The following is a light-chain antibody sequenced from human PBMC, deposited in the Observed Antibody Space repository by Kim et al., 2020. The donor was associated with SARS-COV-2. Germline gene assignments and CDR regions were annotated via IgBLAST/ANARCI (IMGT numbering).Light chain of an antibody. J-gene: IGKJ4*01. V-gene: IGKV3D-15*01. Sequence: EIVMTQSPVTVSMSPGERATLSCRASQTVFSNLAWYQQKPGQAPRLLLYSASTRATGTPARFSGSGSGTEFTLTISSLQSEDLAVYYCQQYDSWPLTFGGGTKVDIK. CDR3: QQYDSWPLT. CDR2: SAS. CDR1: QTVFSN.